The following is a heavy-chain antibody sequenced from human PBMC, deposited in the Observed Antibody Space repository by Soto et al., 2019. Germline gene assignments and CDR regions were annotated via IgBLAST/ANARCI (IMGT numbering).Heavy chain of an antibody. J-gene: IGHJ5*02. Sequence: VGSLRLSCAASGFTFSSYGMHWVRQAPGKGLEWVAVISYDGSNKYYADSVKGRFTISRDNSKNTLYLQMNSLRAEDTAVYYCATGGYCSSTSCPSRRDWFDPWGQGTLVTVSS. CDR3: ATGGYCSSTSCPSRRDWFDP. CDR1: GFTFSSYG. V-gene: IGHV3-30*03. CDR2: ISYDGSNK. D-gene: IGHD2-2*01.